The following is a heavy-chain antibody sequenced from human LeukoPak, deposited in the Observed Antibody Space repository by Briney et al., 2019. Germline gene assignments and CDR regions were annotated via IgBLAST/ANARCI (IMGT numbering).Heavy chain of an antibody. V-gene: IGHV3-23*01. CDR2: ISDSGGYT. D-gene: IGHD1-26*01. CDR1: GLTFRTYA. CDR3: AKSRSGSPHSFDY. Sequence: PGGSLRLSCAASGLTFRTYAMSWVRQAPGKGLEWVSSISDSGGYTFYADSVKGRFTISRDNSKNTLYLQMNSLRAEDTAVYYCAKSRSGSPHSFDYWGQGTLVTVSS. J-gene: IGHJ4*02.